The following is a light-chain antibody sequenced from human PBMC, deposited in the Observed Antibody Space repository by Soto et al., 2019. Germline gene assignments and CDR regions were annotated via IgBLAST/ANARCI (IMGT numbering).Light chain of an antibody. CDR3: HQHNNWWT. V-gene: IGKV3-15*01. CDR1: QSVSSN. Sequence: EVVMSQSPATLSVSPGERAALYCRASQSVSSNLAWYQQKPGQAPRLLIYGASTRAAGIPARFSGSGSGTDFTLTITSLQSEDFGVYYCHQHNNWWTFGQGTRW. CDR2: GAS. J-gene: IGKJ1*01.